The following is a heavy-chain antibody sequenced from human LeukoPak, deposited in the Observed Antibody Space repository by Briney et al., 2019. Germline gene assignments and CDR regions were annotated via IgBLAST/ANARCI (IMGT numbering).Heavy chain of an antibody. D-gene: IGHD6-13*01. CDR1: GFTFGSYG. CDR3: ASGYSSSWYSGYYGMDV. CDR2: IWYDGSNK. J-gene: IGHJ6*02. V-gene: IGHV3-33*01. Sequence: PGGSLRLSCAASGFTFGSYGMHWVRQAPGKGLEWVAVIWYDGSNKYYADSVKGRFTISRDNSKNTLYLQMNSLRAEDTAVYYCASGYSSSWYSGYYGMDVWGQGTTVTVSS.